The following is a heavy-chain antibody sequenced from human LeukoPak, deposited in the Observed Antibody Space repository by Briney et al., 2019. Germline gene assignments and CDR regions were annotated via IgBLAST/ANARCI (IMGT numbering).Heavy chain of an antibody. Sequence: SSETLSLTCTVSGGSISSSSYYWGWIRQPPGKGLEWIGSIYYSGSTYYNPSLKSRVTISVDTSKNQFSLKLSSVTAADTAVYYCARDDYRGYSGSLDYWGQGTLVTVSS. D-gene: IGHD5-12*01. CDR2: IYYSGST. V-gene: IGHV4-39*07. CDR1: GGSISSSSYY. J-gene: IGHJ4*02. CDR3: ARDDYRGYSGSLDY.